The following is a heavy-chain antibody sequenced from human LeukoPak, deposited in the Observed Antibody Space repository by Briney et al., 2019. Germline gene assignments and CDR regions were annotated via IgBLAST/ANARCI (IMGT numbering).Heavy chain of an antibody. V-gene: IGHV1-46*01. D-gene: IGHD2-15*01. Sequence: ASVKVSCKASGYTFTSYYMHWVRQAPGQGLEWMGIINPSGGSTSYAQKFQGRVTMTRDMSTSTVYMELSSLRSEDTAVYYCARDSTYEGYCSGGNCYFRRYYDAFDIWGQGTMVTVSS. J-gene: IGHJ3*02. CDR3: ARDSTYEGYCSGGNCYFRRYYDAFDI. CDR2: INPSGGST. CDR1: GYTFTSYY.